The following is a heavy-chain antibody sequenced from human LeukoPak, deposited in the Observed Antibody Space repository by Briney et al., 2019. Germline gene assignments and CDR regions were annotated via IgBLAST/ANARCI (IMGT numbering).Heavy chain of an antibody. V-gene: IGHV3-21*01. CDR3: ARDPYSGSYGNYYYYFMDV. CDR1: GFTFSSYN. CDR2: ITSGSSYR. D-gene: IGHD1-26*01. J-gene: IGHJ6*03. Sequence: GGSLRLSCAASGFTFSSYNMNWVRQAPGKGLEWVSSITSGSSYRFYADSVKGRFTISRDNAKNSLYLQMNSLRAEDTAVNYCARDPYSGSYGNYYYYFMDVWGKGTTVTISS.